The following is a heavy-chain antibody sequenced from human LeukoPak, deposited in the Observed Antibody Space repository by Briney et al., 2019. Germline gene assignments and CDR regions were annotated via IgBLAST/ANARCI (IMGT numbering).Heavy chain of an antibody. D-gene: IGHD4-17*01. CDR1: GFTFSSYW. Sequence: PGGSLRLSRAASGFTFSSYWMSWVRQAPGKGLEWVANIKQDGSEKYYVDSVKGRFTISRDNAKNSLYLQMNNLRAEDTAVYYCAIESTYFDYWGQGTLVTVSS. J-gene: IGHJ4*02. CDR3: AIESTYFDY. V-gene: IGHV3-7*01. CDR2: IKQDGSEK.